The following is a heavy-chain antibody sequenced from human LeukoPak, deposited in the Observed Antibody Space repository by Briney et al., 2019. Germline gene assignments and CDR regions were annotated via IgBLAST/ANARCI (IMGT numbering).Heavy chain of an antibody. CDR2: VSGSGGNT. CDR1: GFTFSSYA. Sequence: GGSLRLSCAASGFTFSSYAMSWVRQAPGKGLEWVSAVSGSGGNTYYADSVKGRFTISRDNSKNSLYLQMNSLRAEDAAVYYCAKDGYCSAGSCFSANDAFDIWGQGTMVTVSS. CDR3: AKDGYCSAGSCFSANDAFDI. J-gene: IGHJ3*02. V-gene: IGHV3-23*01. D-gene: IGHD2-15*01.